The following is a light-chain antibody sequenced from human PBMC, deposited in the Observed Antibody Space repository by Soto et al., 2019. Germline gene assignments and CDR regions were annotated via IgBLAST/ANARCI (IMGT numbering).Light chain of an antibody. CDR3: QQYGSSPWT. Sequence: EIVLTQSPGTLSLSPGERVTLSCRASQSISSSYLAWYQQKPGQAPRLLIYAASSRATGIPDRLSGSGSVTDFTLTISRLQPEDFAVYYCQQYGSSPWTFGQGTKVEIK. CDR1: QSISSSY. CDR2: AAS. J-gene: IGKJ1*01. V-gene: IGKV3-20*01.